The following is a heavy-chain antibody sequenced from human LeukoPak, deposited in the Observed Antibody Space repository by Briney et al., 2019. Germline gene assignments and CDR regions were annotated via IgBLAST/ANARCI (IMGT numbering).Heavy chain of an antibody. CDR3: AKDLEQQLVLDWFDP. D-gene: IGHD6-13*01. Sequence: GGSLRLSCAASGFTFSSYGMHWVRQAPGKGLEWVAFIRYDGSNKYYADSVKGRFTISRDNSKNTLYLQVNSLRAEDTAVYYCAKDLEQQLVLDWFDPWGQGTLVTVSS. CDR1: GFTFSSYG. V-gene: IGHV3-30*02. J-gene: IGHJ5*02. CDR2: IRYDGSNK.